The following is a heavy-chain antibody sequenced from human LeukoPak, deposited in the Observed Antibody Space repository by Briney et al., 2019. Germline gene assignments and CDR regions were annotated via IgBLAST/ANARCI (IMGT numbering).Heavy chain of an antibody. V-gene: IGHV3-30*18. D-gene: IGHD2-2*03. CDR3: AKDDWIFSKAFDI. CDR1: GFTLSVYG. J-gene: IGHJ3*02. CDR2: ISYDGSNK. Sequence: GRSLRLSCAASGFTLSVYGMHWVRQAPGKGLEWVAVISYDGSNKYYANSVKGRFTISRDNSNNTLYLQVDSLGTEDTAVYYCAKDDWIFSKAFDIWGQGTMVTVSS.